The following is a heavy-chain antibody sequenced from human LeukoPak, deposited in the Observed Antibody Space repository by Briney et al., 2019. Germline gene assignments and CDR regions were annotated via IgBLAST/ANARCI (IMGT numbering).Heavy chain of an antibody. Sequence: PSETLSLTCTVSHGSISNYFWSWIRQPPGKGLEWIGYIYYSGGTNYSPSLKSRITISVDTSKNQFSLRLTSVTAADTAVYYCARQTGSGLFILPGGQGTLVTVSS. J-gene: IGHJ4*02. CDR3: ARQTGSGLFILP. CDR1: HGSISNYF. CDR2: IYYSGGT. V-gene: IGHV4-59*08. D-gene: IGHD3/OR15-3a*01.